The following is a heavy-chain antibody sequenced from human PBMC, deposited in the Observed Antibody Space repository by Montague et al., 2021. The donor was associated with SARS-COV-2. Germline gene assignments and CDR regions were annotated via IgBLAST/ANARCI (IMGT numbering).Heavy chain of an antibody. D-gene: IGHD5-12*01. Sequence: FLRLSCAASGFTFSSYAVHWVRQAPGKGLEWVAVISYDGSNKYYADSVKGRFTISRDNSKNTLYLQMNSLRAEDTAVYYCARPSSGYGYYFDYWGQGTLVTVSS. V-gene: IGHV3-30-3*01. J-gene: IGHJ4*02. CDR1: GFTFSSYA. CDR3: ARPSSGYGYYFDY. CDR2: ISYDGSNK.